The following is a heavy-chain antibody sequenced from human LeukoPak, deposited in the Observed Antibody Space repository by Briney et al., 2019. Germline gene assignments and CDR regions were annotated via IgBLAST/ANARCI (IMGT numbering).Heavy chain of an antibody. CDR3: ARGLRGYYYGMDV. Sequence: PSETLSLTCAVCGGSFSGYYWSWIRQPPGKGLEWIGEINHSGSTNYNPSLKSRATISVDTSKNQFSLKLSSVTAADTAVYYCARGLRGYYYGMDVWGQGSTVTVSS. J-gene: IGHJ6*02. V-gene: IGHV4-34*01. CDR1: GGSFSGYY. CDR2: INHSGST.